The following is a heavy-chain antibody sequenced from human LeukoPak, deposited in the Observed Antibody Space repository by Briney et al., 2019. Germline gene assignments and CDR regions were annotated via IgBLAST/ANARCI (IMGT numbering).Heavy chain of an antibody. CDR1: GGSISSSSYY. D-gene: IGHD3-3*01. Sequence: PSETLSLTXTVSGGSISSSSYYWGWIRQPPGEGLEWIGTIYYSGTTYYNPSLKSRVTISVDTSKNQFSLKLSSVTAADTAVYYCVSYYVFWRNNYYYMDVWGKGTTVTVSS. CDR3: VSYYVFWRNNYYYMDV. J-gene: IGHJ6*03. V-gene: IGHV4-39*01. CDR2: IYYSGTT.